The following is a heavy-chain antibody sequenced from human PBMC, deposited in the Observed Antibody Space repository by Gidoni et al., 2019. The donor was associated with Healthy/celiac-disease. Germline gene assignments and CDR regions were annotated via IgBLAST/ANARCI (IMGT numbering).Heavy chain of an antibody. CDR3: ARVKGYDYVWGSYRYTGFSWFDP. Sequence: EVQLVESGGGLVQPGGSLRLSCAASGFTFSSDWMSWVRQAPGKGLEWVANIKQDGSEKYYVDSVKGRFTISRDNAKNSLYLQMNSLRAEDTAVYYCARVKGYDYVWGSYRYTGFSWFDPWGQGTLVTVSS. D-gene: IGHD3-16*02. CDR2: IKQDGSEK. J-gene: IGHJ5*02. V-gene: IGHV3-7*01. CDR1: GFTFSSDW.